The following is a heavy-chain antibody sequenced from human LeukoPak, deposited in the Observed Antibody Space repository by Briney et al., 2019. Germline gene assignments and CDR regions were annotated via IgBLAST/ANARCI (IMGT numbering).Heavy chain of an antibody. CDR3: ARDLITMVRGVITNWFDP. CDR2: IYTSGST. J-gene: IGHJ5*02. D-gene: IGHD3-10*01. Sequence: PETLSLTCTVSGGSISSYYWSWIRQPPGKGLEWIGYIYTSGSTNYNPPIMSRVTIAVVTSKNQFSLKLSSVTAADTAVYYCARDLITMVRGVITNWFDPWGQGALDTVSS. V-gene: IGHV4-59*01. CDR1: GGSISSYY.